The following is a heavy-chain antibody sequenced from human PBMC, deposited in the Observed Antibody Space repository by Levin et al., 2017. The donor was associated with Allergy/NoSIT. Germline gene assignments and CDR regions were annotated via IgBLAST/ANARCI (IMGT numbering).Heavy chain of an antibody. CDR1: GFTFSRYD. CDR3: ARDRGMAAAFAANWYFDL. Sequence: QSGGSLRLSCVGSGFTFSRYDIHWVRQLPGKGLEWVSAVGTSSDTFYPDSVKGRFTVSRENPKNSAYLQMDSLTAGDTAVYYCARDRGMAAAFAANWYFDLWGRGTLVTVSS. J-gene: IGHJ2*01. V-gene: IGHV3-13*01. D-gene: IGHD2-15*01. CDR2: VGTSSDT.